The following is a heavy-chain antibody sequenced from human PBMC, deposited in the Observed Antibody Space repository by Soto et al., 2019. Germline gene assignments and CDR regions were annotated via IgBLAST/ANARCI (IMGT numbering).Heavy chain of an antibody. CDR3: ARLMTTVTTTKPNSGYVWGRGASNWFAP. CDR2: IYYSGST. Sequence: QVQLQESGPGLVKPSQTLSLTCTVSGGSISSGGYYWSWIRQHPGKGLEWIGYIYYSGSTYYNPSLKSRVTISVDTSKNQFSLKLSSVTAADTAVYYCARLMTTVTTTKPNSGYVWGRGASNWFAPWGQGTLVTVSS. J-gene: IGHJ5*02. D-gene: IGHD4-4*01. V-gene: IGHV4-31*03. CDR1: GGSISSGGYY.